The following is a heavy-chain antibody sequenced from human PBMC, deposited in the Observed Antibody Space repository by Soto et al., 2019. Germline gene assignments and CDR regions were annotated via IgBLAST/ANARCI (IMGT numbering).Heavy chain of an antibody. CDR3: AKGGGQGQLYFDY. Sequence: GGSLRLSCAASGFTFSSYGMHWVRQAPGKGLEWVAVISYDGSNKYYADSVKGRFTISRDNSKNTLYLQMNSLRAEDTAVYYCAKGGGQGQLYFDYWGQGTLVTVSS. D-gene: IGHD6-13*01. CDR2: ISYDGSNK. J-gene: IGHJ4*02. CDR1: GFTFSSYG. V-gene: IGHV3-30*18.